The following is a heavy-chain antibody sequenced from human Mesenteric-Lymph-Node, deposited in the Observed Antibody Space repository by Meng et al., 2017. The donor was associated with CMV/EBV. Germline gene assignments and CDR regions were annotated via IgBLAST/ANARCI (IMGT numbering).Heavy chain of an antibody. CDR3: ARDRSSVSLEMATIRYYYYGMDV. CDR2: IYYSGST. J-gene: IGHJ6*02. Sequence: SETLSLTCTVSGGSVSSGSYYWSWIRQPPGKGLEWIGYIYYSGSTNYNPSLKSRVTISVDTSKNQFSLKLSSVTAADTAVYYCARDRSSVSLEMATIRYYYYGMDVWGQGTTVTVSS. V-gene: IGHV4-61*01. CDR1: GGSVSSGSYY. D-gene: IGHD5-24*01.